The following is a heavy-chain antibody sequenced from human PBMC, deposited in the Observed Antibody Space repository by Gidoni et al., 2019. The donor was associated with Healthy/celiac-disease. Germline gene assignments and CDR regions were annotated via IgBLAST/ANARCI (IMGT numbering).Heavy chain of an antibody. Sequence: EVQLLESGGGLVQPGGSLRLSCAASGFPFSSDALSWVRQAPGTGLEWVSAISGSGGSTYYADSVKGRFTISRDNSKNTLYLQMNSLRAEDTAVYYCAKAFSPNPIAALAWYFDYWGQGTLVTVSS. J-gene: IGHJ4*02. D-gene: IGHD6-13*01. CDR1: GFPFSSDA. CDR2: ISGSGGST. V-gene: IGHV3-23*01. CDR3: AKAFSPNPIAALAWYFDY.